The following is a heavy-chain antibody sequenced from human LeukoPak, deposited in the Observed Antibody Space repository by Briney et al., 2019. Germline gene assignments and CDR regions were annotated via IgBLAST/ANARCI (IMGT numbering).Heavy chain of an antibody. J-gene: IGHJ6*03. CDR1: GFPFIEYS. CDR3: AREFASTLNYYYYMDV. D-gene: IGHD3-10*01. CDR2: IYYSGST. Sequence: GSLRLSCTASGFPFIEYSMNWVRQAPGKGLEWIGSIYYSGSTYYNPSLKSRVTISVDTSKNQFSLKLSSVTAADTAVYYCAREFASTLNYYYYMDVWGKGTTVTVSS. V-gene: IGHV4-38-2*02.